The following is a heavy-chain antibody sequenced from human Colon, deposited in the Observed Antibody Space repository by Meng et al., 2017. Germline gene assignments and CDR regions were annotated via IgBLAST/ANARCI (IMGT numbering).Heavy chain of an antibody. V-gene: IGHV4-34*01. CDR1: GGSFSGLY. J-gene: IGHJ4*02. CDR2: IYQSGST. D-gene: IGHD4-23*01. Sequence: QVQLQQWGAGLLKPSETLSLTCTVYGGSFSGLYWNWIRQPPEKGLEWIGEIYQSGSTNYSPSLKSRVTISLDKSKNQFSLKVSYMTAADTAVYFCARVPTTVDPFESWGQGTLVTVSS. CDR3: ARVPTTVDPFES.